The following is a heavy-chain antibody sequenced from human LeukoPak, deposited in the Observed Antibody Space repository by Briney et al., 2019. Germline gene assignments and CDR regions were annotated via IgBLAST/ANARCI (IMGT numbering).Heavy chain of an antibody. D-gene: IGHD2-2*01. CDR2: ISSTTNYI. CDR3: ARVGYCSSSTCRNYFDY. CDR1: GFPLSGYS. Sequence: KPGGSLILSCAASGFPLSGYSMNWVRQAPGKGLEWVSSISSTTNYIYYADSVKGRFTISRDNAKNSLYLQMNSLRAEDTAVYYCARVGYCSSSTCRNYFDYWGQGTLVTVSS. V-gene: IGHV3-21*01. J-gene: IGHJ4*02.